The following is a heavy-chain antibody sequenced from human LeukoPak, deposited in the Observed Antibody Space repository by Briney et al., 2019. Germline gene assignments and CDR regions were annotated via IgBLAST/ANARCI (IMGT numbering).Heavy chain of an antibody. J-gene: IGHJ4*02. D-gene: IGHD3-22*01. CDR2: ISGSGGST. CDR1: GFTFSSYA. Sequence: GGSLRLSCAASGFTFSSYAMSWVRQAPGKGLEWVSAISGSGGSTYYADSVKGRFTISRDNSKNTLYLQMNSLRAVDTAVYYCAKGPRLGDSSGYIALDYWGQGTLVTVSS. CDR3: AKGPRLGDSSGYIALDY. V-gene: IGHV3-23*01.